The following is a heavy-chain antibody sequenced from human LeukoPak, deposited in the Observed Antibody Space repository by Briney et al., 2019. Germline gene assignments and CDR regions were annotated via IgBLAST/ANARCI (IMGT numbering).Heavy chain of an antibody. Sequence: ASVKVSCKASGYTFTGYYMHWVRQAPGQGLEWMGWINPNSGGTNYAQKFQGRVTMTRDTSISTAYMELSRLRSDDTAVYYCASGAVYTAMVPDPLDYWGQGTLVIVSS. D-gene: IGHD5-18*01. CDR3: ASGAVYTAMVPDPLDY. CDR2: INPNSGGT. CDR1: GYTFTGYY. V-gene: IGHV1-2*02. J-gene: IGHJ4*02.